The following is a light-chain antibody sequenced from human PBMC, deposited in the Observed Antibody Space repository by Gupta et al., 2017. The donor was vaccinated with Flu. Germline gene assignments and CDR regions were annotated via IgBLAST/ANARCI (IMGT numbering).Light chain of an antibody. CDR1: QSVSSSY. V-gene: IGKV3-20*01. Sequence: EIVLTQSPGTLSLSPGERATLSCRASQSVSSSYLAWYQQKPGQAPRLLIYGASSRATGIPDRFSGSGSATDFTLTISRLESEDFAVYYCQQDGSSPPWTFGQGTKVEIK. CDR3: QQDGSSPPWT. CDR2: GAS. J-gene: IGKJ1*01.